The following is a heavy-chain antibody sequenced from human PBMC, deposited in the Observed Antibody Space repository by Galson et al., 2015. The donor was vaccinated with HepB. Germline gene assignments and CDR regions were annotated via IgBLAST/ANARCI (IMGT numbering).Heavy chain of an antibody. J-gene: IGHJ4*02. CDR2: ISYGGSNK. CDR1: GFTFSNYT. Sequence: SLRLSCAASGFTFSNYTMDWVRQAPGKGLEWVAAISYGGSNKYYADSVKGRFTISRDNSKNTLYLQMNSLRAEDTAVYYCARDRVQLWLRGEFGYWGQGTLVTVSS. CDR3: ARDRVQLWLRGEFGY. D-gene: IGHD5-18*01. V-gene: IGHV3-30-3*01.